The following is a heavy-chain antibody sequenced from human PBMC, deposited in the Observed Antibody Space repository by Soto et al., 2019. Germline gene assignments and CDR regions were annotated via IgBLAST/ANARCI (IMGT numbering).Heavy chain of an antibody. CDR3: ARDPEGINDVDY. Sequence: EVQLVESGGGLVQPGGSLRLSCAASGFTFSNYGMNWARQAPGRGLEWVTHINAPGETKSYSASVQGRFTISSDDAKNSLYLKMNSLTPDHTAVYYCARDPEGINDVDYWCQGTLVTVSS. J-gene: IGHJ4*02. CDR1: GFTFSNYG. D-gene: IGHD1-1*01. CDR2: INAPGETK. V-gene: IGHV3-48*04.